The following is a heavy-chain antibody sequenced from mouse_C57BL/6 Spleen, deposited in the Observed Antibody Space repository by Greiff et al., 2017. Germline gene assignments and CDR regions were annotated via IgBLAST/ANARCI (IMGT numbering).Heavy chain of an antibody. D-gene: IGHD2-5*01. V-gene: IGHV1-18*01. J-gene: IGHJ3*01. Sequence: VQLQQSGPELVKPGASVKIPCKASGYTFTDYNMDWVKQSHGKSLEWIGDINPNNGGTIYNQKFKGKATLTVDKSSSTAYMELRSLTSEDTAVYYCAREGTYYSNYGGFAYWGQGTLVTVSA. CDR3: AREGTYYSNYGGFAY. CDR2: INPNNGGT. CDR1: GYTFTDYN.